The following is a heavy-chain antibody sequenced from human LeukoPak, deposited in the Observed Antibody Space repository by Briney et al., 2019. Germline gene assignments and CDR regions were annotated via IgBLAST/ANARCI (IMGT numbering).Heavy chain of an antibody. CDR3: ARFNYYDGSGFYSFDY. D-gene: IGHD3-22*01. CDR1: GFTVSSNY. J-gene: IGHJ4*02. V-gene: IGHV3-66*01. CDR2: IYSGGST. Sequence: GGSLRLSCAASGFTVSSNYMSWVRQAPGKGLEWVSLIYSGGSTYYADSVKGRFTISRDNSKNTLYLQMNSLRAEDTAVYYCARFNYYDGSGFYSFDYWGQGTLVTVSS.